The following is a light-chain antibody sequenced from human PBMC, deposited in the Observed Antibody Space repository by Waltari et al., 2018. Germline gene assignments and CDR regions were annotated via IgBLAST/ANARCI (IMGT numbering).Light chain of an antibody. CDR3: QQSYSTLYT. Sequence: DIQMTQSPSSLSASVGDRVTITCRASQSISSYLNWYQQKPGKAPKLLIYADSSLQSGVPSRFSGSGSGTDFTLTISSLQPEDFATYYCQQSYSTLYTFGQGTKLEIK. V-gene: IGKV1-39*01. CDR2: ADS. CDR1: QSISSY. J-gene: IGKJ2*01.